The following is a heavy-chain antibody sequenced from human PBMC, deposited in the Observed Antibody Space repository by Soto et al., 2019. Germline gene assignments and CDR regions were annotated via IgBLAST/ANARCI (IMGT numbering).Heavy chain of an antibody. CDR2: IYSGGST. Sequence: PGGSLRLSCAASGFTVSSNYMSWVRQAPGKGLEWVSVIYSGGSTYYADSVKGRFTISRDNSKNTLYLQMNSLRAEDTAVYYCARFPYGSGWYYFDYWGQGTLVTVSS. CDR1: GFTVSSNY. V-gene: IGHV3-53*01. J-gene: IGHJ4*02. CDR3: ARFPYGSGWYYFDY. D-gene: IGHD6-19*01.